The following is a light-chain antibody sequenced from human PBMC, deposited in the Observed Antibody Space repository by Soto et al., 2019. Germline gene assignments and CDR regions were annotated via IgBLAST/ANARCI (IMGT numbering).Light chain of an antibody. CDR1: QSVSSSY. V-gene: IGKV3-20*01. CDR3: HQYDSSPLT. J-gene: IGKJ4*01. CDR2: GAS. Sequence: EIVLTQSPCTLSLSPGERATLSCRASQSVSSSYLAWYQQKPGQAPRLLLYGASSRATGIPDRFSGSGSGTDFTLTISRLEPEDFAVYYCHQYDSSPLTFGGGTKVEIK.